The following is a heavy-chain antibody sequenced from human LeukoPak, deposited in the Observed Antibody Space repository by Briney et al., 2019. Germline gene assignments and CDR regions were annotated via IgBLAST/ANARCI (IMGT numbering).Heavy chain of an antibody. D-gene: IGHD3-22*01. CDR1: GFTFSNAWMNW. Sequence: GGSLRLSCAASGFTFSNAWMNWMDWVRQAPGKGLEWIGRTRDKARRYNTEYVASVIGRFTISRDESQNSVFLQMNSLKAEDTAVYYCTRDGAEGDDSAFDIWGQGTMVTVST. CDR2: TRDKARRYNT. V-gene: IGHV3-72*01. CDR3: TRDGAEGDDSAFDI. J-gene: IGHJ3*02.